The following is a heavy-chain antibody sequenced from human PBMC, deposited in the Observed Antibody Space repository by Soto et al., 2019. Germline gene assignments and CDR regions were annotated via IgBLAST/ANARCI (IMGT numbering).Heavy chain of an antibody. V-gene: IGHV4-4*07. Sequence: PSETLSLTCTVSGGSISSSYWGWIRQPAGKGLEWIGRIYSSGSINYNPSLKSRVTMSVDTTNNQVSLILNSVTAADTAVYYCARVGPWVPYYYDSSPYTFDNWCDPWGQGTLVTVS. CDR1: GGSISSSY. D-gene: IGHD3-22*01. CDR2: IYSSGSI. CDR3: ARVGPWVPYYYDSSPYTFDNWCDP. J-gene: IGHJ5*02.